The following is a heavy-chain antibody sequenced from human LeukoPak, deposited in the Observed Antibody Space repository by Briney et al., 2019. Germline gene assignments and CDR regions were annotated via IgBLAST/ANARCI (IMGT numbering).Heavy chain of an antibody. CDR2: IHYTGST. V-gene: IGHV4-61*01. CDR3: ARASSYSGFDY. CDR1: GYSISTGYY. Sequence: PSQTLSLTCAVSGYSISTGYYWSWIRQPPGKGLEWIGYIHYTGSTNYNPSLKSRVTISVDTSKNQFSLKLSSVTAADTAVYYCARASSYSGFDYWGQGTLVTVSS. D-gene: IGHD1-26*01. J-gene: IGHJ4*02.